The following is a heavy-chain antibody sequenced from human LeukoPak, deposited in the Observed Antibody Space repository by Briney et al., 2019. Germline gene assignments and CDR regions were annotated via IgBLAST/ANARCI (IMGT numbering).Heavy chain of an antibody. CDR1: RFTFSSYW. CDR3: AREGGYGGVFDY. D-gene: IGHD5-12*01. V-gene: IGHV3-7*05. Sequence: GGSLKLSCAASRFTFSSYWMTWVRQAPGKGLEWVANIKQDGSEKYYVGSVKGRFTISRDNTKNSLYLQMNSLRAEDTAVYYCAREGGYGGVFDYWGQGTLVTVSS. J-gene: IGHJ4*02. CDR2: IKQDGSEK.